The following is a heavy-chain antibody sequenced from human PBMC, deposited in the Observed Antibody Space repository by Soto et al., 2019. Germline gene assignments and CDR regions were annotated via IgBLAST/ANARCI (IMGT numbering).Heavy chain of an antibody. Sequence: ASVKVSCKASGYTFTGYYMHWVRQAPGQGLEWMGWINPNSGGTNYAQKFQGRVTMTRDKSISTAYLQWSSLKASDTAMYYCARHASLSGSFHYYYGMDVWGQGTTVTVSS. D-gene: IGHD1-26*01. V-gene: IGHV1-2*02. CDR1: GYTFTGYY. J-gene: IGHJ6*02. CDR2: INPNSGGT. CDR3: ARHASLSGSFHYYYGMDV.